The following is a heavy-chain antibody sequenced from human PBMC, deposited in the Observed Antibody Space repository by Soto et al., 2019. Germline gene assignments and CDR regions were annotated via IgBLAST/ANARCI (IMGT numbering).Heavy chain of an antibody. CDR2: IYYSGST. J-gene: IGHJ3*02. CDR1: GGSISSYY. D-gene: IGHD3-10*01. V-gene: IGHV4-59*08. CDR3: ARHRRLLLLFERGGNAFYI. Sequence: PSETLSLTCTVSGGSISSYYWSWIRQPPGKGLEWIGYIYYSGSTNYNPSLKSRVTISVDTSKNQFSLKLSSVTAADTAVYYCARHRRLLLLFERGGNAFYIWGKGTMVPVSS.